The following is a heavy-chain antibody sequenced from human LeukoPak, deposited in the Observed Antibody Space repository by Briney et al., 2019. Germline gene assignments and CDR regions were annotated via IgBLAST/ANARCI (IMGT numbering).Heavy chain of an antibody. J-gene: IGHJ4*02. CDR1: GFIFSNYG. CDR3: ARDYDFWSGYYCDY. D-gene: IGHD3-3*01. CDR2: IWYDGSNK. V-gene: IGHV3-33*01. Sequence: GGSLRLSCAASGFIFSNYGMHWVRQAPGKGLEWVAVIWYDGSNKYYVDSVKGRFTISRDNSKNTLYLQMNSLRAEDTAVYYCARDYDFWSGYYCDYWGQGTLVTVSS.